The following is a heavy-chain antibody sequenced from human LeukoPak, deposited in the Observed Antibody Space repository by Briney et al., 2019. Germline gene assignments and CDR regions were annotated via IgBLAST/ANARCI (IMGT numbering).Heavy chain of an antibody. J-gene: IGHJ4*02. CDR3: ARGRVNWGSIDY. CDR1: GYTFTSYD. CDR2: MNPNSGNT. D-gene: IGHD7-27*01. V-gene: IGHV1-8*01. Sequence: ASVKVSCKASGYTFTSYDINWVRQATGQGLEWMGWMNPNSGNTGYAQKLQGRVTMTTDTSTSTAYMELRSLRSDDTAVYYCARGRVNWGSIDYWGQGTLVTVSS.